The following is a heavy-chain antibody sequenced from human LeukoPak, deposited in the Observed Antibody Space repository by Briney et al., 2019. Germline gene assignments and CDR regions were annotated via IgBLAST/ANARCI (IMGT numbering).Heavy chain of an antibody. D-gene: IGHD3-10*01. CDR3: ARQYGSGSAYTPVVDL. Sequence: PSETLSLTCTVSGGSISSHYYWIWIRQPPGKGLEWIGSIYYSGSTYYNPSLKSRATISVDTSKNQFSLKLSSLTAAETAVYYCARQYGSGSAYTPVVDLWGQGTLVTVSS. V-gene: IGHV4-39*01. CDR2: IYYSGST. J-gene: IGHJ4*02. CDR1: GGSISSHYY.